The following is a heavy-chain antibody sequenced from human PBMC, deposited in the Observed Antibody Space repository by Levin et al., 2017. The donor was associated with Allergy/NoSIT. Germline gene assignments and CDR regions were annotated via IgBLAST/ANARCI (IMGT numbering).Heavy chain of an antibody. D-gene: IGHD3-22*01. J-gene: IGHJ4*02. V-gene: IGHV1-46*01. Sequence: GESLKISCKASGYTFTSYYMHWVRQAPGQGLEWMGIINPSGGSTSYAQKFQGRVTMTRDTSTSTVYMELSSLRSEDTAVYYCARVPANYYDSSGYFYYFDYWGQGTLVTVSS. CDR2: INPSGGST. CDR3: ARVPANYYDSSGYFYYFDY. CDR1: GYTFTSYY.